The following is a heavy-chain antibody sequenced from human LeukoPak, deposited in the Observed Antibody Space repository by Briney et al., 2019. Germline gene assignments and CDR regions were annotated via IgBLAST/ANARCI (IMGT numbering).Heavy chain of an antibody. D-gene: IGHD1-26*01. CDR2: IRSKAYGGTT. Sequence: GGSLRLSCTASGFTFGDYAMSWVRQAPGKGLEWVGFIRSKAYGGTTEYAASVKGRFTISRDDSKSIAYLQMNSLKTEDTAVYYCTRDRGGSYFRDVLDYWGQGTLVTVSS. CDR3: TRDRGGSYFRDVLDY. V-gene: IGHV3-49*04. CDR1: GFTFGDYA. J-gene: IGHJ4*02.